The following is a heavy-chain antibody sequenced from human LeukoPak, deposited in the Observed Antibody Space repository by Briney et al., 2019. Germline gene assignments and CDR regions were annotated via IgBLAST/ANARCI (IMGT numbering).Heavy chain of an antibody. CDR1: GGSISSSSYY. D-gene: IGHD2-21*02. Sequence: SETLSLTCTVSGGSISSSSYYWGWIRQPPVKGLEWIGSIYYSGSTYYNPSLKSRVTISVDTSKNQFSLKLSSVTAADTAVYYCARHGPSLGVVTATSGFDPWGQGTLVTVSS. J-gene: IGHJ5*02. CDR3: ARHGPSLGVVTATSGFDP. CDR2: IYYSGST. V-gene: IGHV4-39*01.